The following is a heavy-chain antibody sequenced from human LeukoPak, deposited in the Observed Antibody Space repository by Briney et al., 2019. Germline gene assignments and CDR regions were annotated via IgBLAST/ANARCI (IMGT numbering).Heavy chain of an antibody. V-gene: IGHV5-51*01. CDR1: GYIFTTYW. Sequence: GESLKISCKGSGYIFTTYWSGWVRQMPGKGLEWMGIIYPGDSNSSYSPSFQGQVNISADKSLSTAYLHWSSLKASDSAMYYCVRSPRKFWYLDLWGRGTLVTVSS. CDR2: IYPGDSNS. CDR3: VRSPRKFWYLDL. J-gene: IGHJ2*01.